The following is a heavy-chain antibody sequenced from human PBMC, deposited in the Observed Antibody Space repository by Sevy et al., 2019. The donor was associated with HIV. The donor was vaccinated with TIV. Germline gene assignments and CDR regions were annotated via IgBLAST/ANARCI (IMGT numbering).Heavy chain of an antibody. Sequence: GGSLRLSCAVSGFSFSHYTFHWVHQAPGKGLEWVSLIAYDGTYKYYADSVKGRFTISRDNSKNTLYLQMNSLRGNYTAVYYCARVAVSYCTNDCYHRFDYWGPGALVTVSS. V-gene: IGHV3-30-3*01. D-gene: IGHD2-8*01. CDR1: GFSFSHYT. J-gene: IGHJ4*02. CDR2: IAYDGTYK. CDR3: ARVAVSYCTNDCYHRFDY.